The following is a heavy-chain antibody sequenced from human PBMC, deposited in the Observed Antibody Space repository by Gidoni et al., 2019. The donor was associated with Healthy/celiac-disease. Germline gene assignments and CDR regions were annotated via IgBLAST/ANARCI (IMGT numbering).Heavy chain of an antibody. CDR2: ISWNSGSI. J-gene: IGHJ4*02. D-gene: IGHD4-17*01. V-gene: IGHV3-9*01. CDR1: GFTFDDYA. Sequence: EVQLVESGGGLVQPGRSLRLSCAASGFTFDDYAMHWVRQAPGKGLEWVSGISWNSGSIGYADSVKGRFTISRDNAKNSLYLQMNSLRAEDTALYYCARKGYGHYYFDYWGQGTLVTVSS. CDR3: ARKGYGHYYFDY.